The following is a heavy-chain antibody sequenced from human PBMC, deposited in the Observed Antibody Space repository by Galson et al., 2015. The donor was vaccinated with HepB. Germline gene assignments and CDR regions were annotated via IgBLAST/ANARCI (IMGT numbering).Heavy chain of an antibody. V-gene: IGHV3-33*01. D-gene: IGHD1-1*01. CDR1: GFTFSRYG. J-gene: IGHJ4*02. CDR2: IRYDGRNK. Sequence: SLRLSWAASGFTFSRYGMQWVRQAPGKGLEWVADIRYDGRNKYYADSVRGRFTISRDNSKKTLYLQMDSLRDEDTAVYYCTGDRFETNPMDVVPGTIVKWGQGTLVTVSS. CDR3: TGDRFETNPMDVVPGTIVK.